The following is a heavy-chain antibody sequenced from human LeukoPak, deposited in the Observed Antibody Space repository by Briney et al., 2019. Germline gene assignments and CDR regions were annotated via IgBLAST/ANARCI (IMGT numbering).Heavy chain of an antibody. V-gene: IGHV1-18*01. D-gene: IGHD2-2*02. CDR1: DYTFTSYG. Sequence: ASVKVSCKASDYTFTSYGISWVRQAPGQGLEWMGWISAYNGKINYAQKLQGRVTMTTDTSTTTAYMELRSLRSDDTAVYYCARKHCSSTSCYNRGNWFNPWGQGTLVTVSS. CDR2: ISAYNGKI. CDR3: ARKHCSSTSCYNRGNWFNP. J-gene: IGHJ5*02.